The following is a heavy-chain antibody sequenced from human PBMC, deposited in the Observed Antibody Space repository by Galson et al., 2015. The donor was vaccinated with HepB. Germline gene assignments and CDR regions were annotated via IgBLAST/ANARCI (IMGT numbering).Heavy chain of an antibody. Sequence: SLRLSCAASGFTFSSYAMSWVRQAPGKGLEWVSAISGSGGSTYYADSVKGRFTISRDNSKNTLYLQMNSLRAEDTAVYYCAKDLLSSSWHYYYGMDVWGQGTTVTVSS. D-gene: IGHD6-13*01. CDR3: AKDLLSSSWHYYYGMDV. V-gene: IGHV3-23*01. CDR1: GFTFSSYA. J-gene: IGHJ6*02. CDR2: ISGSGGST.